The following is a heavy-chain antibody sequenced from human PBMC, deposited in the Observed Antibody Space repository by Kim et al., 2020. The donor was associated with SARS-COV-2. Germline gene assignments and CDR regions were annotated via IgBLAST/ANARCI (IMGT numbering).Heavy chain of an antibody. CDR1: GFTFSSYS. J-gene: IGHJ4*02. CDR3: ARDQIVATITSHFDY. V-gene: IGHV3-21*01. Sequence: GGSLRLSCAASGFTFSSYSMNWVRQAPGKGLEWVSSISSSSSYIYYADSVKGRFTISRDNAKNSLYLQMNSLRAEDTAVYYCARDQIVATITSHFDYWGQGTLVAVSS. D-gene: IGHD5-12*01. CDR2: ISSSSSYI.